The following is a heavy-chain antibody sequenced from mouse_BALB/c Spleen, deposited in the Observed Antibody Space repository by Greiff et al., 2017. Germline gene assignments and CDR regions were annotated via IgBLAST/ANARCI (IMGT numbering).Heavy chain of an antibody. D-gene: IGHD4-1*01. Sequence: VKLVESGPDLVAPSQSLSITCTVSGFSLTSYGVHWVRQPPGKGLEWLVVIWSDGSTTYNSALKSRLSISKDNSKSQVFLKMNSLQTDDTAMYYCARHSPNWEGYAMDYWGQGTSVTVSS. CDR2: IWSDGST. J-gene: IGHJ4*01. CDR3: ARHSPNWEGYAMDY. CDR1: GFSLTSYG. V-gene: IGHV2-6-2*01.